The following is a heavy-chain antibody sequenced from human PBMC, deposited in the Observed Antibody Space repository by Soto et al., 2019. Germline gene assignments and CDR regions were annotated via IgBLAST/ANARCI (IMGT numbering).Heavy chain of an antibody. J-gene: IGHJ6*02. D-gene: IGHD1-26*01. CDR1: GFTFSSYS. Sequence: GGSLRLSCAASGFTFSSYSMNWVRQAPGKGLEWVSSISSSSYIYYADSVKGRFTISRDNAKKSLYLQMNSLRAKDTAVYYCARGYRLYYDYGMDVWGQGTTVTAS. V-gene: IGHV3-21*01. CDR2: ISSSSYI. CDR3: ARGYRLYYDYGMDV.